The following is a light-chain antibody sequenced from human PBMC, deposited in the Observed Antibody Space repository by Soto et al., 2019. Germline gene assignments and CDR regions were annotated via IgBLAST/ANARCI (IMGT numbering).Light chain of an antibody. CDR1: SFNIGANP. CDR3: EAWDDSLYGAV. V-gene: IGLV1-44*01. Sequence: QTVVTQPPSASGTPGQRVTISCSGSSFNIGANPINWYPQLPGTAPKLLLYNNDQRRSGVPVRFSASKSGTSASLAISGLQSEDEADYYCEAWDDSLYGAVLGGGTKLTVL. J-gene: IGLJ2*01. CDR2: NND.